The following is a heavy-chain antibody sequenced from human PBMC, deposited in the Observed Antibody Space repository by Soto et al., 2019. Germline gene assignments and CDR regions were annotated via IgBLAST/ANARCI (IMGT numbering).Heavy chain of an antibody. V-gene: IGHV3-23*01. CDR2: VSGSGTST. Sequence: PVGSLRLSCAASGFTFSSYAMSWVRQAPGKGLEWVSAVSGSGTSTYYADSVKGRFTISRDKSKNTLYLQMNSLRAEDTAVYYCAKNRGYCSGGSCYFDYWGQGALVTVSS. CDR3: AKNRGYCSGGSCYFDY. CDR1: GFTFSSYA. D-gene: IGHD2-15*01. J-gene: IGHJ4*02.